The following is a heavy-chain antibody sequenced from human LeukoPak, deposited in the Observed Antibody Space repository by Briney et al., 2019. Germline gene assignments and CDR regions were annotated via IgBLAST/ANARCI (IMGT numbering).Heavy chain of an antibody. CDR2: ISSSSSYI. Sequence: GGSLRLSCAASGFTFSSYSMNWVRQAPGKGLECVSSISSSSSYIYYADSVKGRFTISRDNAKNSLYLQMNSLRAEDTAVYYCAREGPFWVPAANKRFDYWGQGTLVTVSS. CDR3: AREGPFWVPAANKRFDY. V-gene: IGHV3-21*01. CDR1: GFTFSSYS. D-gene: IGHD2-2*01. J-gene: IGHJ4*02.